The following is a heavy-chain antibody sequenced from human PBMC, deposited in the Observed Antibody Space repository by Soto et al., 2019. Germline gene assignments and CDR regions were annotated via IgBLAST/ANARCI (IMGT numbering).Heavy chain of an antibody. CDR3: ARDTLYDSSVYRSDHNFYY. Sequence: PGGSLRLSCGASGFTFSTYAMTWVRQAPGKGLEWVSAISSSGDRTSYAASVKGRFTISRDNSKNTLYLQMNSLRAEDTAVYYCARDTLYDSSVYRSDHNFYYWGQGTLVTVSS. J-gene: IGHJ4*02. D-gene: IGHD3-22*01. CDR2: ISSSGDRT. V-gene: IGHV3-23*01. CDR1: GFTFSTYA.